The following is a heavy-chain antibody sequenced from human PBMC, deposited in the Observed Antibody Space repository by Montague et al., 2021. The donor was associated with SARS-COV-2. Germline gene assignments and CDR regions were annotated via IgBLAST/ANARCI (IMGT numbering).Heavy chain of an antibody. CDR2: IYSGGST. D-gene: IGHD3-10*01. Sequence: PRLSCAASGFTVSSNYMSWVRQAPGKGLEWVSVIYSGGSTYYADSVKGRFTISRDNSKNTLYLQMNSLRAEDTAVYYCARDQRRYGSGSYYGPHYYYYGMDVWGQGTTVTVAS. CDR1: GFTVSSNY. J-gene: IGHJ6*02. CDR3: ARDQRRYGSGSYYGPHYYYYGMDV. V-gene: IGHV3-66*02.